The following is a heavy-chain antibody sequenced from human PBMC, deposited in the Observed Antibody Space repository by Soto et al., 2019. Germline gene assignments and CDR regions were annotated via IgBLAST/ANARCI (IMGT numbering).Heavy chain of an antibody. V-gene: IGHV3-23*01. D-gene: IGHD2-8*02. CDR3: AKDVVAGGVDPYYFDY. CDR2: ISGSGGST. J-gene: IGHJ4*02. Sequence: GGSLRLSCAASGFTFSSYAMSWVRQAPGKGLEWVSAISGSGGSTYYADSVKGRFTISRDNSKNTLYLQMNSLRAEDTAVYYCAKDVVAGGVDPYYFDYWGQGTLVTVSS. CDR1: GFTFSSYA.